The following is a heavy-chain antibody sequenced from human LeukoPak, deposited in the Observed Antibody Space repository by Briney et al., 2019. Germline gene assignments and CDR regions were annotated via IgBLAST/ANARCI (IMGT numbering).Heavy chain of an antibody. V-gene: IGHV4-34*01. CDR3: ASGGKGGYPYSSGWYGRVDY. CDR1: GGSFSGYY. J-gene: IGHJ4*02. CDR2: INHSGST. Sequence: SETLSLTCAVYGGSFSGYYWSWIRQPPGKGLEWIGEINHSGSTNYNPSLKSRVTISVDTSKNQFSLKLSSVTAADTAVYYCASGGKGGYPYSSGWYGRVDYWGQGTLVTVSS. D-gene: IGHD6-19*01.